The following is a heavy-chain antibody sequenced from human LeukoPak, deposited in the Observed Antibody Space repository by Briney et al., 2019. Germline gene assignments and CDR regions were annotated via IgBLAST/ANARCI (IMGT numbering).Heavy chain of an antibody. CDR2: IYHSGST. D-gene: IGHD3-22*01. V-gene: IGHV4-4*02. J-gene: IGHJ4*02. Sequence: SGTLSLTCVVSGGSISSNNWWSWVRQPPGKGLEWIGEIYHSGSTNYNPSLKSRVTISVDKSKNQFSLKLSSVTAADTAVYYCARAPLLSFYYDSGGPTHFDYWGQGTLVTVSS. CDR3: ARAPLLSFYYDSGGPTHFDY. CDR1: GGSISSNNW.